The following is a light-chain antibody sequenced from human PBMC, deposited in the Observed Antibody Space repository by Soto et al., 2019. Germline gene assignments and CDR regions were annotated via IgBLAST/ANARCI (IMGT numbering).Light chain of an antibody. V-gene: IGLV2-14*01. Sequence: QSALTQPASVSGSPGQSITISCTGTSTDVGGYNYVSWYQQHPGKAPKLMIYDVSNRPSGVSNRFSGSKSGNTASLTISGLQAEGEADYYCGSYTSSSTQVFGTGTKLTVL. J-gene: IGLJ1*01. CDR2: DVS. CDR3: GSYTSSSTQV. CDR1: STDVGGYNY.